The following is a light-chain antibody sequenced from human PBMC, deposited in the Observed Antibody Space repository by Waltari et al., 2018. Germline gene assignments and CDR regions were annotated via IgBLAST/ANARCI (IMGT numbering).Light chain of an antibody. CDR3: AAWDDSLNGYWV. CDR1: RSHIGRNT. Sequence: QSVLTQPPSASGTPGQRVTISCSGSRSHIGRNTVNWYQQLPGTAPKLLIYNNNQRPSGVLDRFSGSKSGTSASLAISGLQSADEADYYCAAWDDSLNGYWVFGGGTKLTVL. J-gene: IGLJ3*02. V-gene: IGLV1-44*01. CDR2: NNN.